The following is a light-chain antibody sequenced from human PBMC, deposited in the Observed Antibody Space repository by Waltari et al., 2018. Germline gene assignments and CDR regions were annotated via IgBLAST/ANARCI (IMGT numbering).Light chain of an antibody. J-gene: IGLJ2*01. Sequence: SYVLTQPPSASVATGETARITCGGDNVGSKSVHWYQQKPGQAPLLVVYDDTARPSGMPDRFSASNSGNTATLTISRVENGDEADYYCQVWDTTSDRVVFGGGTKLTVL. CDR1: NVGSKS. CDR3: QVWDTTSDRVV. CDR2: DDT. V-gene: IGLV3-21*02.